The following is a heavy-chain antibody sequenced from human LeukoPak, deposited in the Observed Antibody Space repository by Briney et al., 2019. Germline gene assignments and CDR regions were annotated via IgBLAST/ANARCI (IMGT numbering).Heavy chain of an antibody. J-gene: IGHJ3*02. D-gene: IGHD6-19*01. CDR3: AGRGITVSADTFDI. V-gene: IGHV5-51*01. Sequence: PGESLKISCKGSGYSFTSYWMGWARQMPGKGLEWMGIFYPGDSDIRYSPSFQGQVTISVAKSITPAYLQWSSLKASDTAMYYCAGRGITVSADTFDIWGQGTMVTVSS. CDR2: FYPGDSDI. CDR1: GYSFTSYW.